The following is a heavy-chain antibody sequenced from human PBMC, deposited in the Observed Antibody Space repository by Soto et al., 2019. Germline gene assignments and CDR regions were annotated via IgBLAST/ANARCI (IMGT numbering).Heavy chain of an antibody. CDR1: GGTFSSYT. V-gene: IGHV1-69*02. Sequence: QVQLVQSGAEVKKPGSSVKVSCKASGGTFSSYTISWVRQAPEQGLEWMGRIIPILGIANYAQKFQGRVTITADKSTSTAYMELSSLKSEDTAVYYCARAEAYYYDSSGYYFDYWGLGTLVTVSS. CDR2: IIPILGIA. J-gene: IGHJ4*02. CDR3: ARAEAYYYDSSGYYFDY. D-gene: IGHD3-22*01.